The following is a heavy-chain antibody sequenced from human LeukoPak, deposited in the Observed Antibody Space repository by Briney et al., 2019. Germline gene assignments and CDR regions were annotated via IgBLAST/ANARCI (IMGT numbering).Heavy chain of an antibody. D-gene: IGHD3-10*01. CDR2: INWNGGST. CDR1: GFTFDDYG. Sequence: GGSLRLSCAASGFTFDDYGMSWVRQAPGKGLEWVSGINWNGGSTGYADSVKGRFTISRDNAKNSLYLQMNSLRAEDTALYYCARDGYGSETGNSFDPWGQGTLVTVSS. CDR3: ARDGYGSETGNSFDP. J-gene: IGHJ5*02. V-gene: IGHV3-20*04.